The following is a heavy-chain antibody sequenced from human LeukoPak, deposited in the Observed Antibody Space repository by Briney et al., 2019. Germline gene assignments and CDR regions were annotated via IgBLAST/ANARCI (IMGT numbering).Heavy chain of an antibody. V-gene: IGHV3-23*01. D-gene: IGHD3-22*01. J-gene: IGHJ4*02. CDR3: ATELTYYYDSSGYPFDY. Sequence: GGSLRLSCAAFGFTFSSYAMSWVRQAPGKGLEWVSAISGSGGSTYYADSVKGRFTISRDNSKNTLYLQMNSLRAEDTAVYYCATELTYYYDSSGYPFDYWGQGTLVTVSS. CDR2: ISGSGGST. CDR1: GFTFSSYA.